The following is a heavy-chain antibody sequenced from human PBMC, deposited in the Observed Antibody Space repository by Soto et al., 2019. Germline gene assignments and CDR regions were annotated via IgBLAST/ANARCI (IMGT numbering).Heavy chain of an antibody. CDR2: IDPSDSYT. V-gene: IGHV5-10-1*01. CDR1: GYSCTSYW. Sequence: GESLKISCKGSGYSCTSYWISWVRQMPGKGLEWMGRIDPSDSYTNYSPSFQGHVTIPADKSISTAYLQWSSLKASETARNYGARQAAQGVVGGSSYLLSGSEFDYWGQGTLVTVSS. D-gene: IGHD2-15*01. CDR3: ARQAAQGVVGGSSYLLSGSEFDY. J-gene: IGHJ4*02.